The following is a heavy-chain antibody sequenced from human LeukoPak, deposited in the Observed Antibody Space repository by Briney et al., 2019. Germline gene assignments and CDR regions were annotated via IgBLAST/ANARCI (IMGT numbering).Heavy chain of an antibody. CDR2: INPNSGGT. D-gene: IGHD5-18*01. Sequence: ASVKVSCKASGYTFTGYYMHWVRQAPGQGLEWVGWINPNSGGTNYAQKFQGRVTMTRDTSISTAYMELSRLRSDDTAVYYCARAGYSYGTMDVWGQGTTVTVSS. V-gene: IGHV1-2*02. CDR1: GYTFTGYY. J-gene: IGHJ6*02. CDR3: ARAGYSYGTMDV.